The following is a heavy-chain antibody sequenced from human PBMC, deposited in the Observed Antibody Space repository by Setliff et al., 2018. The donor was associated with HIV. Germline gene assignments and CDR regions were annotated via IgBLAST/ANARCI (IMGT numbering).Heavy chain of an antibody. Sequence: SETLSLTCTVSGDSISSYYWSWIRQPPGKGLEWIGYIYYSGSTSYNPSLKSRVTISVDTSKNQFSLKLTSVTAADTAIYYCASFLVTTVTNQDYWGQGTPVTVSS. CDR2: IYYSGST. CDR1: GDSISSYY. J-gene: IGHJ4*02. D-gene: IGHD4-17*01. CDR3: ASFLVTTVTNQDY. V-gene: IGHV4-59*12.